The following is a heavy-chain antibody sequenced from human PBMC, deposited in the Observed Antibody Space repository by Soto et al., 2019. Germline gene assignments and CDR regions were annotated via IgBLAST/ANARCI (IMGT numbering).Heavy chain of an antibody. CDR1: GFTFSSYG. Sequence: QVQLVESGGGVVQPGRSLRLSCAASGFTFSSYGMYWVRQAPGKGLEWVAVISYDGSNKYYADSVKGRFTISRDNSKNTLYLQMNSLRAEDTAVYYCAKFQVGSGWSSYYYYYGMDVWGQGTTVTVSS. CDR2: ISYDGSNK. CDR3: AKFQVGSGWSSYYYYYGMDV. J-gene: IGHJ6*02. D-gene: IGHD6-19*01. V-gene: IGHV3-30*18.